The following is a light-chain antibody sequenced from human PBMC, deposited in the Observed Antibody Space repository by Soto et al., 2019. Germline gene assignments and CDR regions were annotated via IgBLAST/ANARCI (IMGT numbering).Light chain of an antibody. CDR1: SSDVGGHDY. CDR2: EVR. Sequence: HSALTQPASVSGSPGQSITISCPGTSSDVGGHDYVSWYQQHPGKAPKLIIYEVRNRPSGVSNRFSGSKSGNTASLTISGLQAEDEADYYCSSYSSTTLVFGTGTKVTVL. J-gene: IGLJ1*01. V-gene: IGLV2-14*01. CDR3: SSYSSTTLV.